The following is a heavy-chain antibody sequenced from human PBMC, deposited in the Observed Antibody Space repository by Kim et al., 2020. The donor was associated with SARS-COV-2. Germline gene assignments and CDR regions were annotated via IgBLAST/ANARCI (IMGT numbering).Heavy chain of an antibody. CDR3: ARGRGIQKGLDY. Sequence: YNPAFTARVIISLDASKNQFSLSMSSVTGAGTAVYYCARGRGIQKGLDYWGQGALVTVSS. V-gene: IGHV4-34*01. J-gene: IGHJ4*02. D-gene: IGHD6-13*01.